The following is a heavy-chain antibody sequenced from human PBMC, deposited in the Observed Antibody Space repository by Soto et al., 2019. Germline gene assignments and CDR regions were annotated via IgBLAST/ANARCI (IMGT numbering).Heavy chain of an antibody. J-gene: IGHJ6*02. V-gene: IGHV3-33*01. CDR3: ARVGPNWGQNYGTDV. D-gene: IGHD7-27*01. Sequence: QVQLVESGGGVVQPGRSLRLSCAASVFTFSSYGMHWVRQAPGKWLEWVAVINYDGSNKYYADSVKGRFTISRDDSKNTLNLQMNSLRAEDTAVYYCARVGPNWGQNYGTDVWGQGTTVTVS. CDR1: VFTFSSYG. CDR2: INYDGSNK.